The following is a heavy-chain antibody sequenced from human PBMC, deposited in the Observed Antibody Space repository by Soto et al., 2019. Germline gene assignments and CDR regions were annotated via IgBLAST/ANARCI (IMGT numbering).Heavy chain of an antibody. D-gene: IGHD3-16*01. J-gene: IGHJ4*02. CDR2: VYYTGST. V-gene: IGHV4-59*01. CDR1: GGSINGSY. Sequence: PSETLSLTCSVSGGSINGSYWSWIRQSPGKGLEWLGYVYYTGSTNYSPSLRSRVSISVDTSKNEFSLRLSSVTDADTAVYFCGGSVAVCGAHIVCGGQGTLVAVST. CDR3: GGSVAVCGAHIVC.